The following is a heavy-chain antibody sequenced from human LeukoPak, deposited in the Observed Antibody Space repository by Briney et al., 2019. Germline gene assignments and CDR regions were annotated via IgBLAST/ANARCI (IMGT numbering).Heavy chain of an antibody. CDR1: GFTFSSYA. Sequence: PGGSLRLSCAASGFTFSSYAMSWVRQAPGKGLEWVANIQQDGSEKDYVDSVKGRFTISRDDAKNSLFLQMSSLRVEDTAVYYCAREASDRLRPIDYWGQGTLVTVSS. J-gene: IGHJ4*02. CDR3: AREASDRLRPIDY. D-gene: IGHD2-21*02. V-gene: IGHV3-7*04. CDR2: IQQDGSEK.